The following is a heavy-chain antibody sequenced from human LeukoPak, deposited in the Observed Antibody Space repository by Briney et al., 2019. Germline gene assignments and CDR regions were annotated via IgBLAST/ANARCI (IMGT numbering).Heavy chain of an antibody. CDR2: IYRGRT. Sequence: PSQTLSLTCAVAGDSITYEIYYWNWILQAPGKGPEWIGNIYRGRTRLNPSYTSRVAISVDMSKSKVSLSLTSVPAADTAIYYCAGEGEYGESYSWGQGVLVIVSA. V-gene: IGHV4-30-2*01. J-gene: IGHJ5*02. D-gene: IGHD4-17*01. CDR1: GDSITYEIYY. CDR3: AGEGEYGESYS.